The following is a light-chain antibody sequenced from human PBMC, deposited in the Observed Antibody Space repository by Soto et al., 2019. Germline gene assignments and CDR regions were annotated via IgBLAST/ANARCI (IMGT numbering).Light chain of an antibody. J-gene: IGKJ2*01. CDR3: QQYGSPRYT. CDR2: GAS. V-gene: IGKV3-20*01. Sequence: EIVLTQSPGTLSLSPGERATLSCRASQSVISSHLAWYQQKAGQAPGLLIYGASSRATGIPDRFSGSGSGTGFTLTISRLEPEDFAVYYCQQYGSPRYTFGQGTKLEIK. CDR1: QSVISSH.